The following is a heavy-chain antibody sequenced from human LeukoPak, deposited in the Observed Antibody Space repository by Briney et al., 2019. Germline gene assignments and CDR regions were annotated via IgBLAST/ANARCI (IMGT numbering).Heavy chain of an antibody. CDR3: ARGSGSYYHFDN. CDR1: GDSVSSKSSS. Sequence: SQTLSLTCAISGDSVSSKSSSWNWIRQSPSRGLEWLGRTYSRSKWYNDYAASVKSRITINPDTSKNQFSLQLNSVTPEDTAVYYCARGSGSYYHFDNWGQGTLVTVSS. V-gene: IGHV6-1*01. D-gene: IGHD3-10*01. CDR2: TYSRSKWYN. J-gene: IGHJ4*02.